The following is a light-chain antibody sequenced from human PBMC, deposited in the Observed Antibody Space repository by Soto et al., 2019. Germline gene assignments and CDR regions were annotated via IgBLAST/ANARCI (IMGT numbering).Light chain of an antibody. CDR3: QQSYSTPPWT. V-gene: IGKV1-39*01. J-gene: IGKJ1*01. CDR1: QSIVTY. CDR2: AAS. Sequence: DIQMTQSPSSLSASVGDRVTITCRASQSIVTYLNWYLQKQGKAPKLLIYAASNLQSGVPSRFSGSGSGTDFTLTISSLQPEYFATYFCQQSYSTPPWTFGQGTKVEIK.